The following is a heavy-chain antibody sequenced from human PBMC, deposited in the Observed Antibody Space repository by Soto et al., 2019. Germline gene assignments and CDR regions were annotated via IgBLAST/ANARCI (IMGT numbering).Heavy chain of an antibody. CDR1: GGSISSSSYY. Sequence: SETLSLTCTVSGGSISSSSYYWDWIRQSPGKGLEWIGSIYYSGSTYYNPSLKSRVTISVDTSKNQFSLKLSSVTAADTAVYYCARHPAPYYGSGSYWYFDLWGRGTLVTVSS. CDR3: ARHPAPYYGSGSYWYFDL. CDR2: IYYSGST. D-gene: IGHD3-10*01. V-gene: IGHV4-39*01. J-gene: IGHJ2*01.